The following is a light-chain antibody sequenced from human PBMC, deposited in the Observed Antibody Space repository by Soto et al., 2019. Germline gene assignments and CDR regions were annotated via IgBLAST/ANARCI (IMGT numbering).Light chain of an antibody. J-gene: IGKJ1*01. CDR2: GES. Sequence: EIVLTQSPGTLSLSPGERATLSCRASQSVSSSYLAWYQQKPGQAPRLLIYGESSRATGIPDRFSGSGSVTDFTLTISRLEPVDFAVYYCQQYGSSPRTFGQGTNVEIK. CDR3: QQYGSSPRT. V-gene: IGKV3-20*01. CDR1: QSVSSSY.